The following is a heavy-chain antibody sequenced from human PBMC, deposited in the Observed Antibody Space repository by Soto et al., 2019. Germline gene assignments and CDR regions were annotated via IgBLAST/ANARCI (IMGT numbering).Heavy chain of an antibody. CDR3: TRDWDS. Sequence: QLVESGGKLVQPGGSLRLSCAVSGFVFRNYWMAWVRQAPGKGLEWVAVIKQDGSETHYVDSVRGRFTISRDNAWDSLYLEMNSLRVDDTAVYYCTRDWDSWGQGTLVTVSS. J-gene: IGHJ4*02. V-gene: IGHV3-7*01. CDR2: IKQDGSET. CDR1: GFVFRNYW.